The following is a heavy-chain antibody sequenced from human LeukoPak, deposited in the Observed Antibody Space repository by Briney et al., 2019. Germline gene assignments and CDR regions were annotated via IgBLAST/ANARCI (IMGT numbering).Heavy chain of an antibody. J-gene: IGHJ4*02. V-gene: IGHV3-21*01. Sequence: GGSLRLSCAASGFTFSTYNMNWVRQAPGKGLEWVLSISSSSSYIYYADSVKGRFTISRDNAKNSLYLQMNSLRAEDTAVYYCARVMLYSGYISDYWGQGTLVTVSS. CDR2: ISSSSSYI. CDR3: ARVMLYSGYISDY. CDR1: GFTFSTYN. D-gene: IGHD5-12*01.